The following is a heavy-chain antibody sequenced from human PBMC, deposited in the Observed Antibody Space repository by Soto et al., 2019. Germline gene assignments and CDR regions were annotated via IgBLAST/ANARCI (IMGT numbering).Heavy chain of an antibody. Sequence: GGSLRLSCAASGFTFRSYAMHWVRQAPDKGLEWVAIISYDGSNKYYAASVKGRFTISRDNSKNMLSLQMNSLKAEDTAVYYCARELEAKPDWGQGTLVTVSS. D-gene: IGHD3-3*01. CDR1: GFTFRSYA. J-gene: IGHJ4*02. CDR3: ARELEAKPD. CDR2: ISYDGSNK. V-gene: IGHV3-30-3*01.